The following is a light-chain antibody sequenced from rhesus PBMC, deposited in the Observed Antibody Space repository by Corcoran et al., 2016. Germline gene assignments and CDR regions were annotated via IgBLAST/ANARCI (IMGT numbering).Light chain of an antibody. CDR2: VAF. V-gene: IGKV1-38*01. CDR3: QQRNSYPYS. J-gene: IGKJ2*01. CDR1: QGISST. Sequence: DIQLTQSPSSLSASVGDRVTITCRASQGISSTLAWYQQKSGKAPKLLSYVAFNLQSGVPSRFRGSGSGTEFTLTIRSLQPEDFATYYGQQRNSYPYSFGQGTKVEI.